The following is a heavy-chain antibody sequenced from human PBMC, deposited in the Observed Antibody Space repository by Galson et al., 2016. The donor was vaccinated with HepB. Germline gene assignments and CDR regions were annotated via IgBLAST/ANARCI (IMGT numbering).Heavy chain of an antibody. CDR2: ISSSRTYI. D-gene: IGHD1-26*01. J-gene: IGHJ4*02. CDR3: ARGDIVGAIFDY. V-gene: IGHV3-21*01. Sequence: SLRLSCAASGFTFSSYSMHWVRQAPGKGLEWVSPISSSRTYIYYADSVKGRFTISRDNAKNSLYLQMNSLRAEDTAVYYCARGDIVGAIFDYWGQGTLVTVSS. CDR1: GFTFSSYS.